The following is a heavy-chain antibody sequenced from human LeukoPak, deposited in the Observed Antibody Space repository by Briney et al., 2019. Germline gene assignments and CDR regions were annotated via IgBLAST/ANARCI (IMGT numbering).Heavy chain of an antibody. CDR3: ATYSSLNRREFQF. V-gene: IGHV3-7*01. CDR1: GFTFSGYA. CDR2: IKTDGSEK. Sequence: GGSLRLSCAASGFTFSGYAMSWVRQAPGKGLQWVANIKTDGSEKYYVDSVKGRFTISRDNAKNSLYLQMNSLRAEDTAVYYCATYSSLNRREFQFWGQGTLLTVSS. D-gene: IGHD3-22*01. J-gene: IGHJ1*01.